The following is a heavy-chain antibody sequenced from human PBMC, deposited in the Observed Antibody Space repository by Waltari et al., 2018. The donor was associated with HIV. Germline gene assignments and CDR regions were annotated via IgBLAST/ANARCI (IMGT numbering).Heavy chain of an antibody. CDR3: ARHMISERGSYDILTGFDY. V-gene: IGHV4-39*01. Sequence: QLQLQESGPGLVTPSETLSLTCSVSGGSISTRSFYWAWILRAPGKGLEWIGSVYYTGSTFYNPSLESRLSVSVDTSKKEVSLRLSSVTAADTAVYYCARHMISERGSYDILTGFDYWGQGTLVTVSS. D-gene: IGHD3-9*01. CDR1: GGSISTRSFY. CDR2: VYYTGST. J-gene: IGHJ4*02.